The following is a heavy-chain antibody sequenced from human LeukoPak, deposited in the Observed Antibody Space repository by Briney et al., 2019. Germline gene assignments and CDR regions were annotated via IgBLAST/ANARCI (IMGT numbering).Heavy chain of an antibody. Sequence: PGGSLRLSCAASGFTFSSYWMSWVRQAPGEGLEWVSAISGSGGSTYYADSVKGRFTISRDNSKNTLYLQMNSLRAEDTAVYYCARGKRYCSSTSCYFDYWGQGTLVTVSS. CDR1: GFTFSSYW. CDR3: ARGKRYCSSTSCYFDY. V-gene: IGHV3-23*01. D-gene: IGHD2-2*01. CDR2: ISGSGGST. J-gene: IGHJ4*02.